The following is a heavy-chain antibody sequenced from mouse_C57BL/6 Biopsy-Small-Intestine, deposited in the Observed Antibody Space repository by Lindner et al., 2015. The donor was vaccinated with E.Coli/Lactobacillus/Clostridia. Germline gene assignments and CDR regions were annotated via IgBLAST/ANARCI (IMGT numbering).Heavy chain of an antibody. Sequence: VQLQESGGGLVQPKGSLKLSCAASGFSFNTYAMNWVRQAPGKGLEWVARIRSKSNNYATYYADSVKDRFTISRDDSESMLYLQMNNLKTEDTAMYYCVRGTGNYFDYWGQGTTLTVSS. J-gene: IGHJ2*01. CDR2: IRSKSNNYAT. D-gene: IGHD3-1*01. CDR1: GFSFNTYA. V-gene: IGHV10-1*01. CDR3: VRGTGNYFDY.